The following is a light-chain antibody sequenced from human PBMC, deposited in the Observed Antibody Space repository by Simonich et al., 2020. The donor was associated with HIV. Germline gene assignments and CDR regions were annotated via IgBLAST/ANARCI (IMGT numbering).Light chain of an antibody. J-gene: IGKJ2*02. CDR1: QSVLYSSNNKNR. CDR2: WAS. CDR3: QQYYSAPCT. V-gene: IGKV4-1*01. Sequence: DIVMTQSPDSLAVSLGERATINCKSSQSVLYSSNNKNRLALFQQKPGQPPKLLMYWASTRESGVPDRFSGSGSGTDFTLTISSLQAEDVAVYYCQQYYSAPCTFGQGTKLEIK.